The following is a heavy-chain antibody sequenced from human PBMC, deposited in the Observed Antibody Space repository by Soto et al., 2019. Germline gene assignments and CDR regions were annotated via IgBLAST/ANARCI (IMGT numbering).Heavy chain of an antibody. V-gene: IGHV4-34*01. Sequence: SETLSLTCAVYGGSFSGYYWSWIRQPPGKGLEWIGEINHSGSTNYNPSLKSRVTISVDTSKNQFSLRLSSVTAADTAVYYCARGSLVGVAAAFAFDIWGQGTMVTVSS. J-gene: IGHJ3*02. D-gene: IGHD6-13*01. CDR1: GGSFSGYY. CDR2: INHSGST. CDR3: ARGSLVGVAAAFAFDI.